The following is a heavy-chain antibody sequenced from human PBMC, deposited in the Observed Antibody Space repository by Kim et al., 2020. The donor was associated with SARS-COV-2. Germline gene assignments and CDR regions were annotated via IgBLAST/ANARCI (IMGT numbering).Heavy chain of an antibody. D-gene: IGHD5-18*01. V-gene: IGHV3-33*06. CDR3: AKDKQLWTPYYYYGMDV. J-gene: IGHJ6*02. Sequence: GGSLRLSCAASGFTFSSYGMHWVRQAPGKGLEWVAVIWYDGSNKYYADSVKGRFTISRDNSKNTLYLQMNSLRAEDTAVYYCAKDKQLWTPYYYYGMDVWGPGTTVTVSS. CDR2: IWYDGSNK. CDR1: GFTFSSYG.